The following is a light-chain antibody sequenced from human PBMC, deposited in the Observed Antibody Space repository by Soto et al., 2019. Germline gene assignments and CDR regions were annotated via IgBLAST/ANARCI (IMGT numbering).Light chain of an antibody. CDR1: QSVSSGY. Sequence: ETVLTQSPDTLSLSPGERATLSCRASQSVSSGYLNWYQQKPGQAPRLLIYGASGRANGIPDRFSGSGSGTDFTLTISRLEPEDFAVYYCQVFGSPPLYTVVQGTKLEIK. CDR2: GAS. J-gene: IGKJ2*01. CDR3: QVFGSPPLYT. V-gene: IGKV3-20*01.